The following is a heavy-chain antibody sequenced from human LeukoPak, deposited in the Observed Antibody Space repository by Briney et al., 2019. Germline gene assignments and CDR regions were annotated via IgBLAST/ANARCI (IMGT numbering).Heavy chain of an antibody. CDR2: IYSGGST. CDR1: GFTVSSNY. V-gene: IGHV3-66*01. CDR3: ARAPYYYDSSGYPYVGPLWY. Sequence: GGSLRLSCAASGFTVSSNYMSWVRQAPGKGLEWVSVIYSGGSTYYADSVKGRFTISRDNSKNTLYLQMNSLRAEDTAVYYCARAPYYYDSSGYPYVGPLWYWGQGTLVTVSS. D-gene: IGHD3-22*01. J-gene: IGHJ4*02.